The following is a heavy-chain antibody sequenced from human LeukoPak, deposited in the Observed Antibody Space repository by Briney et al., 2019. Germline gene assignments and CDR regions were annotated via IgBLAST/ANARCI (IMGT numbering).Heavy chain of an antibody. CDR1: GASIGSSSFY. CDR3: ARPGQSSWWVYFNY. J-gene: IGHJ4*02. CDR2: IHTSGST. Sequence: SETLSLTCTVSGASIGSSSFYWGWIRQPPGKGLEWIGHIHTSGSTNYNPSLKSRVTMSVDTSKNQFSLRLSSVTAADTAVYYCARPGQSSWWVYFNYWGQGTLVTVSS. V-gene: IGHV4-61*09. D-gene: IGHD2-15*01.